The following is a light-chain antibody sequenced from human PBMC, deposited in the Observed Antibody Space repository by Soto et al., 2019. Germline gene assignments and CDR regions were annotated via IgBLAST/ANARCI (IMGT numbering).Light chain of an antibody. J-gene: IGKJ2*01. V-gene: IGKV3-20*01. CDR3: QQYSNSPLYT. Sequence: EIVFTQSPGTLSLSPGERATLSCRASQSVSSSYLAWYQQKPGQAPRLLIYGASSRATGIPDRFSGSGSGTDFTLTISRLEPEDFAVYYCQQYSNSPLYTFGQGTKLEIK. CDR1: QSVSSSY. CDR2: GAS.